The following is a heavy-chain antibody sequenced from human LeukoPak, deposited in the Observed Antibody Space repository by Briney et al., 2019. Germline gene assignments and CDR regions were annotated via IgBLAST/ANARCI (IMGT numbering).Heavy chain of an antibody. CDR2: ISGSGGST. D-gene: IGHD3-10*01. V-gene: IGHV3-23*01. J-gene: IGHJ4*02. Sequence: GGSLRLSCAASGFTFSSYAMSWVRHAPGKGLEWVSGISGSGGSTYYADSVKGRLTISRDNSKNTLYLQMNSLRAEDTAVYYCAKGRYYGSGKWGYFEYWGQGTLVTVSS. CDR3: AKGRYYGSGKWGYFEY. CDR1: GFTFSSYA.